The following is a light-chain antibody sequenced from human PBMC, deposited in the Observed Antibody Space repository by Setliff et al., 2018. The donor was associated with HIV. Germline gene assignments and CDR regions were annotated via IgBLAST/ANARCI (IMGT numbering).Light chain of an antibody. CDR2: DVS. CDR3: SSYTGSSTL. V-gene: IGLV2-14*01. CDR1: SSDVGGYNY. J-gene: IGLJ2*01. Sequence: QSVLTQPASVSGSPGQSITISCTGTSSDVGGYNYVSWYQQHPGKAPKLMIHDVSNRPSGVSNRFSGSKSGNTASLTISGLQAEDEADYYCSSYTGSSTLFGGGTKVTVL.